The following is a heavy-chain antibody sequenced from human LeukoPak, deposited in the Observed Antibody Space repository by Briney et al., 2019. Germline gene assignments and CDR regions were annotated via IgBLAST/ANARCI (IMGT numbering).Heavy chain of an antibody. CDR3: ARERRGRYYDSSGYVFDY. V-gene: IGHV4-39*07. D-gene: IGHD3-22*01. Sequence: SETLSLTCTVSGGSISSSSYYWGWIRQPPGKGLEWIGEINHSGSTNYNPSLKSRVTISVDTSKNQFSLKLSSVTAADTAVYYCARERRGRYYDSSGYVFDYWGQGTLVTVSS. CDR1: GGSISSSSYY. CDR2: INHSGST. J-gene: IGHJ4*02.